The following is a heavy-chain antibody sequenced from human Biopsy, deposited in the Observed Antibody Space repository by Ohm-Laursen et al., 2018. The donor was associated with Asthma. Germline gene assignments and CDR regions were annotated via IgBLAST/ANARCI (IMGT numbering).Heavy chain of an antibody. CDR3: ARHWNWGSFFDF. CDR1: YGSITSGGYY. J-gene: IGHJ4*02. CDR2: ISYTGST. D-gene: IGHD7-27*01. V-gene: IGHV4-39*01. Sequence: TLSLTCTVSYGSITSGGYYWTWIRQHPGKGLEWIGSISYTGSTSYNASLKSRVTISVDTSKNQFSLNLNSVTAADTALYYCARHWNWGSFFDFWGQGSLVTVSS.